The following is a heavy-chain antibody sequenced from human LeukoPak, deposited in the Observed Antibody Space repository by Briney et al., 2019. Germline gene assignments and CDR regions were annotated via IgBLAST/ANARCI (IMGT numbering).Heavy chain of an antibody. Sequence: SETLSLTCTVSGGSISSYYWSWIRQPAGKGLEWIGRIYTSGSTNYNPSLKSRVTMSVDTSKNQFSLKLSSVTAADTAVYYCARTGVDTATHWFDPWGQGTLVTVSS. CDR2: IYTSGST. CDR1: GGSISSYY. J-gene: IGHJ5*02. V-gene: IGHV4-4*07. CDR3: ARTGVDTATHWFDP. D-gene: IGHD5-18*01.